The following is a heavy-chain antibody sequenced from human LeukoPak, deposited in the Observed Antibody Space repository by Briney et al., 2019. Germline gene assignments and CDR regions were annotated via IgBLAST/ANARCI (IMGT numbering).Heavy chain of an antibody. J-gene: IGHJ4*02. Sequence: SVTVSLTSSAGTFSIYAISWVRQAPGQGGEWVGGIIPIFGTANYAQKFQGRFTITTDKSTSTAYMELNSLRSEDTAVYYCARDMFGIAARPGDYWGQGTLVTVSS. V-gene: IGHV1-69*05. CDR2: IIPIFGTA. CDR1: AGTFSIYA. D-gene: IGHD6-6*01. CDR3: ARDMFGIAARPGDY.